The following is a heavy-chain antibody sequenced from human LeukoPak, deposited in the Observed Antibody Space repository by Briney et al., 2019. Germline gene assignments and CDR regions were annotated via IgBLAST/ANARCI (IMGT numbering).Heavy chain of an antibody. CDR3: AKAKPGFPIDY. CDR1: GFTFDDYA. CDR2: ISWNSGSI. J-gene: IGHJ4*02. Sequence: GGSLRLSCAASGFTFDDYAMHWVRQAPGKGLEWVSGISWNSGSIGYADSVKGRFTISRDNAKNSLYLQMNSLRAEDTALYHCAKAKPGFPIDYWGQGTLVTVSS. V-gene: IGHV3-9*01.